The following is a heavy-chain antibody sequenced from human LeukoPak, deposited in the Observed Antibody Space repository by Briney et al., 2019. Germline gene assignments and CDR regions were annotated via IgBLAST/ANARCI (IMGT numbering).Heavy chain of an antibody. V-gene: IGHV3-11*04. J-gene: IGHJ4*02. Sequence: ISSSGSTIYYADSVKGRFTISRDNAKNSLYLQMNSLRAEDTAVYYCARAGPSSSWHQFDYWGQGTLSPSPQ. D-gene: IGHD6-13*01. CDR3: ARAGPSSSWHQFDY. CDR2: ISSSGSTI.